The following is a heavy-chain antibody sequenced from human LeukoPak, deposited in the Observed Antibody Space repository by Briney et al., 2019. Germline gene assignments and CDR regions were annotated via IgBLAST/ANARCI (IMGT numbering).Heavy chain of an antibody. Sequence: GASVKVSCKASGYTFTSYGISWVRQAPGQVLEWMGWISAYNGNTNYAQKLQGRVTMTTDTSTSTAYMELRSLRSDDTAVYYCARYGYCSGGSCYFLAPFDYWGQGTLVTVSS. CDR1: GYTFTSYG. CDR3: ARYGYCSGGSCYFLAPFDY. D-gene: IGHD2-15*01. J-gene: IGHJ4*02. V-gene: IGHV1-18*01. CDR2: ISAYNGNT.